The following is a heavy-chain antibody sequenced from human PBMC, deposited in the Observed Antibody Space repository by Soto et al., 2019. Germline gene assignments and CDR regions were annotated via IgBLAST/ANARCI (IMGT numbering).Heavy chain of an antibody. V-gene: IGHV1-69*01. Sequence: QVQLVQSGAEVKKPGSSVKVSCKASGGTFSSYAISWVRQAPGQGLEWMGGIIPSFGTANYAQKFQGRVTISADESTSTAYMELSSLRSEDTAVYYCATDGGEVVVVAPAHYYFGMDVWGQGTTVTVSS. J-gene: IGHJ6*02. D-gene: IGHD2-15*01. CDR3: ATDGGEVVVVAPAHYYFGMDV. CDR1: GGTFSSYA. CDR2: IIPSFGTA.